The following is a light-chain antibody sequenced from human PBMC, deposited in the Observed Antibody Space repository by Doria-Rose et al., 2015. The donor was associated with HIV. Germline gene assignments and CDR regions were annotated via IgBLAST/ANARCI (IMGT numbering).Light chain of an antibody. Sequence: LTQSLGTLSLSPGERATLSCRASQSFSSTYLAWYQQKPAQAPSLLIYDGSTRATGIPDRFSASGSGTDFTRTIIRLEHEDFALYYCHEYGTSETFGQGTKVEI. CDR3: HEYGTSET. J-gene: IGKJ1*01. CDR2: DGS. V-gene: IGKV3-20*01. CDR1: QSFSSTY.